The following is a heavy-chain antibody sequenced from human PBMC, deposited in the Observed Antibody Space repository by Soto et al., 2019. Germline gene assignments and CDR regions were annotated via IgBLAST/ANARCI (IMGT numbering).Heavy chain of an antibody. CDR2: IYYSGNT. J-gene: IGHJ4*02. Sequence: SETLSLTCTVSGGSINSYYWSWIRQPPGKGLEWIGYIYYSGNTNYNPSLKSRVTMTRDTSTSTVYMELSSLRSEDTAVYYCARCCSSTSCRGGLFDYWGQGTLVTVSS. CDR1: GGSINSYY. D-gene: IGHD2-2*01. CDR3: ARCCSSTSCRGGLFDY. V-gene: IGHV4-59*01.